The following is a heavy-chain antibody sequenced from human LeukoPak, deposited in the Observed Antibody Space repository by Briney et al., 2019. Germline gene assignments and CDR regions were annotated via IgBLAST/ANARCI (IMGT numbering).Heavy chain of an antibody. CDR3: ARMVGSGWPVQH. V-gene: IGHV1-8*01. CDR1: GYTFSSYD. CDR2: MNPNSGNT. J-gene: IGHJ1*01. D-gene: IGHD6-19*01. Sequence: GASVKVSCKASGYTFSSYDINWMRQATGQGLEWMGWMNPNSGNTGYAQKFQGRLNMTRNTSIDTAYMELSSLRSDDTAVYYCARMVGSGWPVQHWGQGTLVTVSS.